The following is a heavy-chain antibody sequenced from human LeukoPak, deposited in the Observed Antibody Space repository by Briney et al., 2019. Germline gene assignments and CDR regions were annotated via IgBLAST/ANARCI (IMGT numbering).Heavy chain of an antibody. J-gene: IGHJ4*02. CDR3: AKRSDYSGNSNYFDY. V-gene: IGHV3-23*01. CDR1: GFTFSSFG. Sequence: GGSLRLSCAASGFTFSSFGMSWVRQAPGKGLEWVSAISDSGGSTYYADSVQGRFSISRDNSRNTLYLQMNSLRAEDTAVYYCAKRSDYSGNSNYFDYWGQGTVVTVSS. D-gene: IGHD4-23*01. CDR2: ISDSGGST.